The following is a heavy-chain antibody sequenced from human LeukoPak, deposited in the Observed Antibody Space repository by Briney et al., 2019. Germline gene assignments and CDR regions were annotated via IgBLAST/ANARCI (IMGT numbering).Heavy chain of an antibody. V-gene: IGHV5-51*01. CDR2: IYPGDSDT. D-gene: IGHD3-3*01. J-gene: IGHJ4*02. Sequence: GESLKISCKGSGYSFTSYWIGWVRQMPGKGLEWMGIIYPGDSDTRYSPSFQGQVTISADKSISTAYLQWSGLKASDTAMYYCARHGRRSITIFGVVYGDYWGQGTLVTVSS. CDR3: ARHGRRSITIFGVVYGDY. CDR1: GYSFTSYW.